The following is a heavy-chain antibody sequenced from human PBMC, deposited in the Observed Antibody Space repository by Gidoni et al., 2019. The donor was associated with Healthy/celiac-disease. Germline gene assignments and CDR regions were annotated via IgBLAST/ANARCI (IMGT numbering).Heavy chain of an antibody. J-gene: IGHJ4*02. CDR1: HGSVSSDKYY. D-gene: IGHD5-12*01. CDR2: INYSGST. Sequence: VQLQESGPGLVKPSETMSLTCTVSHGSVSSDKYYWNWIRQPPGKGLEWIGYINYSGSTKYNPSLKSRVAMSVDTSKNQFSLKLRSVTAADTALYFCARDDARDGYGHWGQGTLVTVSS. CDR3: ARDDARDGYGH. V-gene: IGHV4-61*01.